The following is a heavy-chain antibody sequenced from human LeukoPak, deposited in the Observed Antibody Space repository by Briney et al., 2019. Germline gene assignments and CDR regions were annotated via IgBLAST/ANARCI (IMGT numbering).Heavy chain of an antibody. J-gene: IGHJ6*02. Sequence: SETLSLTCTVSGGSISSYYWSWIRQPPGKGLEWIGYIYYSGSTNYNPSLKSRVTISVDTSKNQFSLKLSSVTAADTAVYYCARDGYKNYYYYGMTSGAKGPRSPSP. CDR3: ARDGYKNYYYYGMTS. V-gene: IGHV4-59*01. D-gene: IGHD5-24*01. CDR2: IYYSGST. CDR1: GGSISSYY.